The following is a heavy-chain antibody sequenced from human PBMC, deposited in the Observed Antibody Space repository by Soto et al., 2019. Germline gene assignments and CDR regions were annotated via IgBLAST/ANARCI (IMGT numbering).Heavy chain of an antibody. CDR1: GGSISSYY. Sequence: PSETLSLTCTVSGGSISSYYWSWIRQPPGKGLEWIGYMYYGGRTNYNPSLKNRVTISVDTSKMQVSLKLSSVTAADTAVYFCARGTPSPLIVRSSRGPWFDPWGQGTLVTVSS. D-gene: IGHD2-15*01. V-gene: IGHV4-59*08. CDR3: ARGTPSPLIVRSSRGPWFDP. CDR2: MYYGGRT. J-gene: IGHJ5*02.